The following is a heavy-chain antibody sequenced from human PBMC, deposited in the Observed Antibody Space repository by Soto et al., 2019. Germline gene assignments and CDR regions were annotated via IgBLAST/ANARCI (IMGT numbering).Heavy chain of an antibody. CDR2: VSYSGST. Sequence: SKTLSVSCSLSVGAIGGYYWSWIRQPPGKALEWIGYVSYSGSTDYHPSLKSRVSISIDTSKNQFSLKMISVTAADTAVYYCARHGSDSGWFFFDPWGQGALVTVSS. J-gene: IGHJ5*02. D-gene: IGHD6-19*01. CDR3: ARHGSDSGWFFFDP. CDR1: VGAIGGYY. V-gene: IGHV4-59*08.